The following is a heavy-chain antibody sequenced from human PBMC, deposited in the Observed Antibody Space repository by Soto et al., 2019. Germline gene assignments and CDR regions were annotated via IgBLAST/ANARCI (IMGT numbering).Heavy chain of an antibody. D-gene: IGHD6-19*01. CDR3: ARDLAAVPGTFAS. J-gene: IGHJ4*02. CDR2: ISSSSRYI. Sequence: GGSLRLSCTASSFTFNTYSMNWVRQAPGKGLEWVSSISSSSRYIYYTDSVKGRFTVSRDNAKNSLYLQMNSLRAEDTAVYYCARDLAAVPGTFASWGQGTLVTVS. CDR1: SFTFNTYS. V-gene: IGHV3-21*06.